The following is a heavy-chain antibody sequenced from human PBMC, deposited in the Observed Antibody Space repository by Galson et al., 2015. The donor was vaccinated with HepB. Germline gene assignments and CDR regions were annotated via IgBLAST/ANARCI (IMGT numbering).Heavy chain of an antibody. CDR2: ITSSSSYI. CDR1: GFIFSTYS. J-gene: IGHJ4*02. V-gene: IGHV3-21*01. D-gene: IGHD3-16*01. Sequence: SLRLSCAASGFIFSTYSMNWVRQAPGKGLEWVSSITSSSSYISYADSVKGRFAVSRDNAKNSLFLQMNSLRDDDTAVYYCARAQKGYDATDYWGRGTLVTVSS. CDR3: ARAQKGYDATDY.